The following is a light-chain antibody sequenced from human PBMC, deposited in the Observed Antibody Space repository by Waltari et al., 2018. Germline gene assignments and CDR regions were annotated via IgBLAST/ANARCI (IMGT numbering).Light chain of an antibody. CDR1: QTIRPPY. CDR3: QQYDISPLT. V-gene: IGKV3-20*01. Sequence: ESVWTQSPGTLSLSPGEGATLSGSTRQTIRPPYVACYQQKPGQTPTLHIYGAFSRATGIPDSFTVSGSRTDFSLTISSLEPEDFATYYCQQYDISPLTFGGGTKVEIK. J-gene: IGKJ4*01. CDR2: GAF.